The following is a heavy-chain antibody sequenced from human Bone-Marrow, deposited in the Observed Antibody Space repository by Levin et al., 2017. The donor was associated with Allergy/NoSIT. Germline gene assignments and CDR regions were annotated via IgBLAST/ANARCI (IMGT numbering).Heavy chain of an antibody. D-gene: IGHD5-18*01. V-gene: IGHV3-66*01. J-gene: IGHJ6*03. CDR3: ATSEGYSYGFNYYYYMDV. CDR2: IFSGGTT. CDR1: GLTGRSNY. Sequence: GGSLRLSCAASGLTGRSNYMSWVRQAPGKGLEWVSVIFSGGTTYYADSVKGRFTLSRDNSKNTLYLQMNSLRAEDTAVYYCATSEGYSYGFNYYYYMDVWGKGTTVTVSS.